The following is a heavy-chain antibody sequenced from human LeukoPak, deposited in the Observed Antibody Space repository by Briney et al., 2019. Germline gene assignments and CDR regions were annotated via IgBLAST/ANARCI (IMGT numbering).Heavy chain of an antibody. Sequence: GGSLRLSCAASGFTFSDYYMSWIRQAPGKGLEWVSYISSSGSTIYYADSVKGRFTISRDNAKNSLYLQMNSLRAEDTAAYYCARDKRQLWFRELLLSDAFDIWGQGTMVTVSS. CDR2: ISSSGSTI. V-gene: IGHV3-11*01. J-gene: IGHJ3*02. D-gene: IGHD3-10*01. CDR1: GFTFSDYY. CDR3: ARDKRQLWFRELLLSDAFDI.